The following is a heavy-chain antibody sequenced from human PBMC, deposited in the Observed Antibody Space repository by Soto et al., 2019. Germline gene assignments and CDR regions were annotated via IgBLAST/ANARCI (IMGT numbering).Heavy chain of an antibody. CDR1: GGTFSSYA. Sequence: QVQLVQSGAEVKKPGSSVKASCKASGGTFSSYAISWVRQAPGQGLEWMGGIIPIFGTANYAQKFQGRVTITADESTSTAYMELSSLRSEDTAVYYCASCGGDCFYYYYYGMDVWGQGTTVTVSS. CDR2: IIPIFGTA. CDR3: ASCGGDCFYYYYYGMDV. V-gene: IGHV1-69*01. D-gene: IGHD2-21*02. J-gene: IGHJ6*02.